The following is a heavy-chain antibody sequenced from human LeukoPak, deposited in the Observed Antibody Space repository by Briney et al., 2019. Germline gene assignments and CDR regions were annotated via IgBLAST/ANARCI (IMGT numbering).Heavy chain of an antibody. J-gene: IGHJ4*02. Sequence: EASVKVSCKASGYTFTSYHMHWVRQAPGQGLEWMGILNPSGGGTSYAQKFQGRVTMTRDTSTSTVYMELSSLRSEDAAAYYCARGGGEDTGMIHDYWGQGTLVTVSS. V-gene: IGHV1-46*01. CDR2: LNPSGGGT. CDR1: GYTFTSYH. D-gene: IGHD5-18*01. CDR3: ARGGGEDTGMIHDY.